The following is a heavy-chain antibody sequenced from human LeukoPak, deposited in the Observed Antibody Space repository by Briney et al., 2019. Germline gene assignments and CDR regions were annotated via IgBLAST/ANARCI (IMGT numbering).Heavy chain of an antibody. Sequence: SETLSLTCAVYGGSFSGYYWSWIRQPPGKGLEWIGYIYYSGSTNYNPSLKSRVTISVDTSKNQFSLKLSSVTAADTAVYYCARAPSRGYFDYWGQGTLVTVSS. CDR1: GGSFSGYY. J-gene: IGHJ4*02. CDR2: IYYSGST. CDR3: ARAPSRGYFDY. V-gene: IGHV4-59*01.